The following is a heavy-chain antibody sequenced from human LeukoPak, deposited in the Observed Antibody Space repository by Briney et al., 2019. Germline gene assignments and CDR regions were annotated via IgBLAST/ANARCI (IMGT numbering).Heavy chain of an antibody. D-gene: IGHD2-15*01. Sequence: ASVKVSCKASGYTFTSYGISWVRQAPGQGLEWMGWISAYNGNTNYAQKLQGRVNMTTDTSTSTAYMELRSLRSDDTAVYYCAVGYCSGGSCQDAFDIWGQGTMVTVSS. CDR1: GYTFTSYG. CDR3: AVGYCSGGSCQDAFDI. J-gene: IGHJ3*02. V-gene: IGHV1-18*01. CDR2: ISAYNGNT.